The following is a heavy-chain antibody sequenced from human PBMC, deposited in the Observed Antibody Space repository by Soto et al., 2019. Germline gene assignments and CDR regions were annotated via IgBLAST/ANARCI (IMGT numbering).Heavy chain of an antibody. Sequence: GGSLRLSCAASGFTFSSYAMSWVRQAPGKGLEWVSAISGSGGSTYYADSVKGRFTISRDNSKNTLYLQMNSLRAEDTAVYYCAKGAPQRITIFGVGLFDYWGQGTLVTVSS. V-gene: IGHV3-23*01. D-gene: IGHD3-3*01. CDR2: ISGSGGST. CDR3: AKGAPQRITIFGVGLFDY. CDR1: GFTFSSYA. J-gene: IGHJ4*02.